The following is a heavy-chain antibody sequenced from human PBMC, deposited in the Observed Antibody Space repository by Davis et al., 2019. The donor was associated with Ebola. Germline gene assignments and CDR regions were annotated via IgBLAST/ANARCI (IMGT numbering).Heavy chain of an antibody. J-gene: IGHJ6*02. D-gene: IGHD2-15*01. Sequence: AASAKVSCKASGYTFTGYYMLWVRQAPGQGLEWMGGIIPIFGTANYAQKFQGRVTITADESTSTAYMELSSLRSEDTAVYYCAREDIVVVVAVPYYYYGMDVWGQGTTVTVTS. CDR2: IIPIFGTA. V-gene: IGHV1-69*13. CDR3: AREDIVVVVAVPYYYYGMDV. CDR1: GYTFTGYY.